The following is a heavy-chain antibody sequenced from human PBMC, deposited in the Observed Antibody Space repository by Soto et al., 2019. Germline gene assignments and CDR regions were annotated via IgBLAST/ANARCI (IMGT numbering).Heavy chain of an antibody. CDR2: IYSEGTT. CDR1: GITVSSIY. V-gene: IGHV3-53*01. D-gene: IGHD3-3*01. Sequence: PGGCLRLSCTVSGITVSSIYMTWVRQAPGKGLEWVSVIYSEGTTYYADSVKGRFTISRDNSKNTLYLQMNSLRAEDTAVYYCARDNLAYSYDLYYNYRMDAWGQRTTLTFSS. CDR3: ARDNLAYSYDLYYNYRMDA. J-gene: IGHJ6*02.